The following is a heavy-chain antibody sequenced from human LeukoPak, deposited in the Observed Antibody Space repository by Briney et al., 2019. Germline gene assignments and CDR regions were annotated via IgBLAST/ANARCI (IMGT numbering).Heavy chain of an antibody. J-gene: IGHJ4*02. CDR2: IQSNGGSR. D-gene: IGHD1-1*01. V-gene: IGHV3-64D*06. CDR1: AFTFSNYV. CDR3: LKWRTMTKDDFDY. Sequence: GGSLRLSCPASAFTFSNYVMHWVRQAPGKGLEYVSGIQSNGGSRYYADSVKGRCTISRDNSKNTLYLQMSSLRPEDTAEYYCLKWRTMTKDDFDYWGQGTLVTVSS.